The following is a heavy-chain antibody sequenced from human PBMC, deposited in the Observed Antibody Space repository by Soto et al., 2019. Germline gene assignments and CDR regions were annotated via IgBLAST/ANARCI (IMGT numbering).Heavy chain of an antibody. V-gene: IGHV1-3*05. D-gene: IGHD2-21*02. CDR3: ARSIVVVTALDY. CDR1: GYTFTSYA. CDR2: INAGNGNT. Sequence: QVQLVQSGAEEKKPGASVKVSCKASGYTFTSYAMHWVRQAPGQRLEWMGWINAGNGNTKYSQKFQGRVTITRYTSSSTAYMELSSLRSEDTAVHYCARSIVVVTALDYWGQGTLVTVSS. J-gene: IGHJ4*02.